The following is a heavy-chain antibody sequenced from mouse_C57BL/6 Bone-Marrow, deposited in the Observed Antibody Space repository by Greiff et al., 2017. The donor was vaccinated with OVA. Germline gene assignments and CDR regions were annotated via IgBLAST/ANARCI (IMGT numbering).Heavy chain of an antibody. J-gene: IGHJ2*01. D-gene: IGHD1-1*01. V-gene: IGHV1-50*01. CDR2: IDPSDSYT. CDR3: ARRPITTVVAKNYMDY. Sequence: VQLQQPGAELVKPGASVKLSCKASGYTFTSYWMQWVKQRPGQGLEWIGEIDPSDSYTNYNQKFKGKATLTVDTSSRTAYMQLSSLTSEDSAVYYCARRPITTVVAKNYMDYWGQGTTLTVSS. CDR1: GYTFTSYW.